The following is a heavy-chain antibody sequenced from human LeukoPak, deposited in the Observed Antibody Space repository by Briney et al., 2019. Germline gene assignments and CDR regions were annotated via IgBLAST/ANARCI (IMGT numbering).Heavy chain of an antibody. CDR2: ISSSGSTI. J-gene: IGHJ4*02. V-gene: IGHV3-11*01. CDR1: GLKFDDYG. Sequence: GGSLRLSCTASGLKFDDYGMTWVRQAPGKGLEWVSYISSSGSTIYYADSVKGRFTISRDNAKNSLYLQMNSLRAEDTAVYYCARYPRRYSSSWTDYWGQGTLVTVSS. D-gene: IGHD6-13*01. CDR3: ARYPRRYSSSWTDY.